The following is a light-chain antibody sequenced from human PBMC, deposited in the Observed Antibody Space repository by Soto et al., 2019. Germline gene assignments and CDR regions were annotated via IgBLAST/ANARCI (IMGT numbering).Light chain of an antibody. CDR1: QSITPW. V-gene: IGKV1-5*03. CDR3: KQYYRLSA. CDR2: KTS. J-gene: IGKJ2*01. Sequence: DIQMTQSPPILSASVGETVTITCRASQSITPWLAWYQQKPGKAPRLLIYKTSDLENGVPSRFSGSGSGTDFTITINSLQPDDFASYYCKQYYRLSAFGPGTKVE.